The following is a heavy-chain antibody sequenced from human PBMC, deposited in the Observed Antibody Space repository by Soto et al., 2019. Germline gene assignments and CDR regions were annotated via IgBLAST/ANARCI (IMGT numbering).Heavy chain of an antibody. J-gene: IGHJ5*02. Sequence: ASVKVSCKASGYTFTGYYMHWVRQAPGQGLEWMGWINPNSGGTNYAQKFQGRVTMTRDTSISTAYMELSRLRSDDTAVYYGARDREDTICGVAKGGFDPWGQGTLVTVSS. CDR3: ARDREDTICGVAKGGFDP. CDR2: INPNSGGT. V-gene: IGHV1-2*02. CDR1: GYTFTGYY. D-gene: IGHD3-3*01.